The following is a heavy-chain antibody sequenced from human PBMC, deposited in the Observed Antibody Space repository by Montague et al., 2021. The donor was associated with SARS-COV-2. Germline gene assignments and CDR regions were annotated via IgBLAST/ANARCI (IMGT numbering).Heavy chain of an antibody. CDR1: GGSFNSGNYY. CDR2: ISTSGNT. CDR3: ARVTAVEIRTSSYYKMDV. Sequence: TLSLTCTVSGGSFNSGNYYWSWIRQPAGKRLEWMGRISTSGNTNYNPSLKSRLSILVNTSKNQLSLNLRSVTAADTDVYYCARVTAVEIRTSSYYKMDVWGLGTTVTVSS. J-gene: IGHJ6*02. D-gene: IGHD6-19*01. V-gene: IGHV4-61*02.